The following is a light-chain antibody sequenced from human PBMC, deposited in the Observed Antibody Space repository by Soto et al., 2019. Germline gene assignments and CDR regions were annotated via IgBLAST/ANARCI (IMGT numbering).Light chain of an antibody. CDR2: GAS. Sequence: EIVLTQSPGTLSLSPGERATLSCRASQSVTNYLAWYQQKPGQAPRLLIYGASTRATGIPDRFSGSGSATDFTITISRLEPEDFAVYYCQQYGSSWLTFGGGTKVEI. V-gene: IGKV3-20*01. CDR1: QSVTNY. CDR3: QQYGSSWLT. J-gene: IGKJ4*01.